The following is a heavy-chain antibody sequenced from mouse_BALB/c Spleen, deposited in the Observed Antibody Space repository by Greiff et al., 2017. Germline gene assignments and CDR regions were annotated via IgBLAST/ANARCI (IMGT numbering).Heavy chain of an antibody. CDR2: IWSGGST. Sequence: VKLVESGPGLVQPSQSLSITCTVSGFSLTSYGVHWVRQSPGKGLEWLGVIWSGGSTDYNAAFISRLSISKDNSKSQVFFKMNSLQANDTAIYYCARALYDGFAYWGQGTLVTVSA. CDR3: ARALYDGFAY. J-gene: IGHJ3*01. CDR1: GFSLTSYG. D-gene: IGHD2-14*01. V-gene: IGHV2-2*02.